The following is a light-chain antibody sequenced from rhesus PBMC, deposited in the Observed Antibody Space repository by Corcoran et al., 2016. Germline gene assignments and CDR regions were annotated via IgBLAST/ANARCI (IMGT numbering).Light chain of an antibody. CDR2: KAS. CDR1: ENVNNH. Sequence: DIQLTQSPSSLSTSVGDRVTITCRPSENVNNHLNWYQQKPGKAPKLLIYKASTLQTGVPSRVSGSGSGTDYTFTISSLQPEDVATYFCQQGYDTPYSFGQWTKVEIK. CDR3: QQGYDTPYS. V-gene: IGKV1-74*01. J-gene: IGKJ2*01.